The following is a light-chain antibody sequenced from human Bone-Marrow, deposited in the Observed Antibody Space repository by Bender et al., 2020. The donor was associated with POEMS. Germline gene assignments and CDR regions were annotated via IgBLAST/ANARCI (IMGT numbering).Light chain of an antibody. Sequence: SYVLTQPPSVSVAPGQTAKFTCGGNNIGSNSVHWYQQKPGQVPALVVSDDTDRPSGIPERFSGSNSGNIATLTISGTQALDEADYYCQAWDTSSVVFGGGTKLTVL. CDR2: DDT. CDR3: QAWDTSSVV. V-gene: IGLV3-21*02. J-gene: IGLJ2*01. CDR1: NIGSNS.